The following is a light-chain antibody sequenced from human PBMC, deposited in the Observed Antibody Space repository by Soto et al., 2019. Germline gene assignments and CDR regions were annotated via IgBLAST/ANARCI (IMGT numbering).Light chain of an antibody. J-gene: IGKJ4*01. CDR2: DAS. CDR3: QQYDNLPLT. CDR1: QDISNY. V-gene: IGKV1-33*01. Sequence: DIQMAQSPSSLSASLGDRVAITCQASQDISNYLNWYQQKPGKAPKLLIYDASNLETGVPSRFSGSGSGTDFTFTISSLQPEDIATYYCQQYDNLPLTFGGGTKVDI.